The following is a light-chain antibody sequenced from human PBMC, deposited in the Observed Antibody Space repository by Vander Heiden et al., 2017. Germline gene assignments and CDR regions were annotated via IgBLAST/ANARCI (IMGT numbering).Light chain of an antibody. J-gene: IGLJ1*01. Sequence: QSVLTPPPSASGTPGPRVTISCSGSSPNIGSNTVNWYQQLPGTAPKLLIYSNNQRPSGVPDRFSGSKSGTSASLAISGLQSEDEADYYCAAWDDSLSGRYVFGTGTKVTVL. V-gene: IGLV1-44*01. CDR3: AAWDDSLSGRYV. CDR2: SNN. CDR1: SPNIGSNT.